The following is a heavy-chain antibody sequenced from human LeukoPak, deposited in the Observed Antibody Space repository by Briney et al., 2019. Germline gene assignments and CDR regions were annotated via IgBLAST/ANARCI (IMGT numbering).Heavy chain of an antibody. D-gene: IGHD3-16*02. CDR1: GGSISSSSYY. J-gene: IGHJ3*02. CDR2: IYYSGSS. Sequence: PSETLSLTCTVSGGSISSSSYYWGWIRQPPGKGLEWIGNIYYSGSSYYNPSLRSRVTISVDTSKNQFSLKLTSVTAADTAVYYCARLRSDAFDIWGQRTMVTVSS. CDR3: ARLRSDAFDI. V-gene: IGHV4-39*01.